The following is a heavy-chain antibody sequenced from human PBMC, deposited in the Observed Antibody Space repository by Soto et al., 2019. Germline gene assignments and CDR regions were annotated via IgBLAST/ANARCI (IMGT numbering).Heavy chain of an antibody. CDR3: ARDIEYYYDSSGYYLSFGY. J-gene: IGHJ4*02. CDR1: GGTFSSYA. D-gene: IGHD3-22*01. V-gene: IGHV1-69*01. CDR2: IIPIFGTA. Sequence: QVQLVQSGAEVKKPGSSVKVSCKASGGTFSSYAISWVRQAPGQGLEWMGGIIPIFGTANYAQKFQGRVTITEDESTSTAYMELSSLRSEDTAVYYCARDIEYYYDSSGYYLSFGYWGQGTLVTVSS.